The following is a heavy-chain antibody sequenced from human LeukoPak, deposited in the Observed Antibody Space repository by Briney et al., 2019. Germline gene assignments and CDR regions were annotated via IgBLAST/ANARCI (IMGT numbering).Heavy chain of an antibody. CDR2: ISAGGETT. J-gene: IGHJ3*02. D-gene: IGHD1-1*01. Sequence: GGSLRLSCAASRFRFSTFPMGWVRQAPGKGLEWVSGISAGGETTFYADSVRGRLTISRDNSKNTLYLQMNSLRADDTAVYYCAKSLLTIATGTGRAFDIWGQGTMVTVSS. CDR1: RFRFSTFP. V-gene: IGHV3-23*01. CDR3: AKSLLTIATGTGRAFDI.